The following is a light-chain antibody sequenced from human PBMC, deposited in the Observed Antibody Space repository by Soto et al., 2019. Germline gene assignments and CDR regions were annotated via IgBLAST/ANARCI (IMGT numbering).Light chain of an antibody. Sequence: DIQMTQSPSSVSASVGDRVTITCRASQGISSGLAWYQQKPGKAPKLLIYAASSLQSGVPSRFSRSGSGTDFTLTISSLQPEDFATHYCQQANSFPPATFGPGTKVDIK. CDR1: QGISSG. V-gene: IGKV1D-12*01. CDR2: AAS. CDR3: QQANSFPPAT. J-gene: IGKJ3*01.